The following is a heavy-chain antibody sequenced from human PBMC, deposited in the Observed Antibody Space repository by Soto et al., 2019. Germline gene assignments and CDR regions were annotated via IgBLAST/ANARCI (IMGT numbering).Heavy chain of an antibody. D-gene: IGHD3-10*01. CDR1: GFTYNSYD. CDR3: TRATFGVGMDL. Sequence: EVQLVESGGGLVQPGGSLRLSCAAFGFTYNSYDMIWVRQVTGKGLEWIASMGGAGAREYSGSVQGRFIISRDNAKNSLYLQMDSLRVADTGVYYCTRATFGVGMDLWGHGTPVTVSS. V-gene: IGHV3-13*01. CDR2: MGGAGAR. J-gene: IGHJ6*02.